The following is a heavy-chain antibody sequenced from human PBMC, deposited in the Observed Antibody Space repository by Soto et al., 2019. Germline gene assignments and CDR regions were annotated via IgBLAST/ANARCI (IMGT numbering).Heavy chain of an antibody. CDR3: ASDAKYCSGGSCYTTVDY. CDR1: GFTFSSYG. CDR2: ISYDGSNK. J-gene: IGHJ4*02. Sequence: TXASLGLSCVASGFTFSSYGMHWVRQAPGKGLEWVAVISYDGSNKYYADSVKGRFTISRDNSKNTLYLQMNSLRDEDTAVYFCASDAKYCSGGSCYTTVDYWGQGTLVTVSS. D-gene: IGHD2-15*01. V-gene: IGHV3-30*03.